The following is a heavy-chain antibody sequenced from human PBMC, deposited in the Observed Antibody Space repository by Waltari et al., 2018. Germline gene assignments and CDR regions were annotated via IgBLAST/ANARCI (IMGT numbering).Heavy chain of an antibody. CDR3: ASGSGWSPVDY. Sequence: QVQLQQWGAGLLKPSETLSLTCAVYGGSFSGYYWSWIRQPPGKGLEWIGEINHSGSTNYNPTLKSTCNISGETSKNQFSLKLSSVTAADTAVYYCASGSGWSPVDYWGQGTLVTVSS. CDR2: INHSGST. J-gene: IGHJ4*02. CDR1: GGSFSGYY. V-gene: IGHV4-34*01. D-gene: IGHD6-19*01.